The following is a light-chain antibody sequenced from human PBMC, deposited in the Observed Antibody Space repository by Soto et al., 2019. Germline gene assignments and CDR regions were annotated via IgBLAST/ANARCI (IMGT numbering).Light chain of an antibody. CDR2: GAS. V-gene: IGKV3-20*01. CDR1: QSVSSSY. Sequence: EIVLRQSPGTLSLSLGERATLSFRASQSVSSSYLAWYQQKPGQAPRLLMYGASSRATGIPARFSGSGSGTDFTLTISRLESEDFAVYYCQQYGTSPEWTFGQGTKVDIK. J-gene: IGKJ1*01. CDR3: QQYGTSPEWT.